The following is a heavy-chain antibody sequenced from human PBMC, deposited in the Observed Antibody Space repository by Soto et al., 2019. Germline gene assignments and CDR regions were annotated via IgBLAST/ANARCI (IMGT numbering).Heavy chain of an antibody. CDR3: ARGRGNYHPDVYYYYYGMDV. Sequence: QVQLQESGPGLVKPSGTLSLTCAVSGGSISSSNWWSWVRQPPGKGLEWIGEIYHSGSTNYNPSLKSRVTISVDKSKNQFSLKLSSVTAADTAVYYCARGRGNYHPDVYYYYYGMDVWGQGTTVTVSS. D-gene: IGHD4-4*01. CDR1: GGSISSSNW. CDR2: IYHSGST. V-gene: IGHV4-4*02. J-gene: IGHJ6*02.